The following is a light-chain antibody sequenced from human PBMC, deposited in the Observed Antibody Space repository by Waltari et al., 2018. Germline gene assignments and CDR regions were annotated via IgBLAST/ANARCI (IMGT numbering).Light chain of an antibody. CDR3: MQALQTPPT. CDR2: LGS. J-gene: IGKJ2*01. Sequence: DVMMTQSPLSLPVTPGEPASISCRPSQSLLHSNGYNYLDWYVQKPGQSPQLLIYLGSDRASGVPDRISGSGSGTDFTLQISRVEAEDVGVYYCMQALQTPPTFGQGTKLEIK. CDR1: QSLLHSNGYNY. V-gene: IGKV2-28*01.